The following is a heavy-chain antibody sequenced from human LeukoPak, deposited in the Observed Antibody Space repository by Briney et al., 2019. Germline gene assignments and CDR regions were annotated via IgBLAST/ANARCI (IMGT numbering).Heavy chain of an antibody. CDR2: ISAYNGNT. D-gene: IGHD4-11*01. CDR3: ARVTTKDYYYGMDV. CDR1: GYTFTSYG. Sequence: ASVKVSCKASGYTFTSYGISWVRQAPGQGLEWMGWISAYNGNTNYAQKLQGRVTMTTDTSTSTAYMELRSLRSDDTAVYYCARVTTKDYYYGMDVWGQGTTVTVSS. J-gene: IGHJ6*02. V-gene: IGHV1-18*01.